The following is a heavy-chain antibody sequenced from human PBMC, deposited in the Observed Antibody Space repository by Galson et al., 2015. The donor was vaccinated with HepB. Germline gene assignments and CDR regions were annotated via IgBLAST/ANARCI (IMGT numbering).Heavy chain of an antibody. CDR1: GFTFNIYS. CDR3: ARVKKDRTDSGSYSYYFDY. CDR2: IWHDGRKK. V-gene: IGHV3-33*08. J-gene: IGHJ4*02. D-gene: IGHD1-26*01. Sequence: SLRLSCAASGFTFNIYSMNWVRQAPGKGLEWVAGIWHDGRKKHYVDSVKGRFTISRDNSKNTVYLQMNSLRVEDTAVYYCARVKKDRTDSGSYSYYFDYWGQGTLVTVSS.